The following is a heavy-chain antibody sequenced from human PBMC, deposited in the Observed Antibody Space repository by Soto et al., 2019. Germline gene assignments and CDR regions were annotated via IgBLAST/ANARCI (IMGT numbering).Heavy chain of an antibody. J-gene: IGHJ3*02. CDR1: GGSISSGGYY. D-gene: IGHD3-22*01. CDR3: ARDQGYNYDSSGYYTHAFDI. CDR2: IYYSGST. Sequence: LSLTCTVSGGSISSGGYYWSWLRQHPGKGLEWIGYIYYSGSTYYNPSLKSRATISVDTSKNQFSLKLSSVTAADTAVYYCARDQGYNYDSSGYYTHAFDIWGQGTMVTVSS. V-gene: IGHV4-31*03.